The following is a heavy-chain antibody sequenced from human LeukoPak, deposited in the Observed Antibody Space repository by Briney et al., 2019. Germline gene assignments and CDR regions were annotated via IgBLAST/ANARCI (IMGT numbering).Heavy chain of an antibody. D-gene: IGHD3-22*01. CDR1: GYSISRGYY. CDR2: MYQSGTT. CDR3: VRGLYDSSTYRAFHI. V-gene: IGHV4-38-2*01. Sequence: KPSETLSLTCAVSGYSISRGYYWGWIRQPPGKGLECIGSMYQSGTTYYNPSFKSRVTISIDTSKNQFSLTLRSVTAADTAMYYCVRGLYDSSTYRAFHIWGQGTMVSVSS. J-gene: IGHJ3*02.